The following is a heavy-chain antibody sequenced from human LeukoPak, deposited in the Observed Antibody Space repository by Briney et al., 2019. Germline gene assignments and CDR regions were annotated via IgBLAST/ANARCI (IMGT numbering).Heavy chain of an antibody. V-gene: IGHV5-51*01. J-gene: IGHJ3*02. Sequence: GESLKISCKGSGYSFTSYWIGWVRQMPGKGLEWMGIIYPGDSDTRYSPSFQAQVTISADMSISTAYLQWSSLKASDTAMYYCARPTSLPPYYYDSSGYYGGTDAFDIWGQGTMVTVSS. CDR1: GYSFTSYW. CDR3: ARPTSLPPYYYDSSGYYGGTDAFDI. D-gene: IGHD3-22*01. CDR2: IYPGDSDT.